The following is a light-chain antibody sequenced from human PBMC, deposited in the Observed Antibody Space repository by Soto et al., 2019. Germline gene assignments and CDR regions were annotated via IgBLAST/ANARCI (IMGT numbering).Light chain of an antibody. CDR3: QQYGSSPWT. J-gene: IGKJ1*01. Sequence: DIVLTQSPGTLSLSPGDRATLSCRASQTVSSSYLGSYQQKPGQAPRLLIYGASSRATVIPDRFSGSGSGTDFTLTISRLEPEDFAVYYCQQYGSSPWTLCQGTKVEIK. CDR2: GAS. CDR1: QTVSSSY. V-gene: IGKV3-20*01.